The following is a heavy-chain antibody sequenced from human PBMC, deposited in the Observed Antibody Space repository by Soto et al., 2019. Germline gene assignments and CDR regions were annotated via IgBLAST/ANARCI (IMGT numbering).Heavy chain of an antibody. CDR2: IRSKAYSYAT. Sequence: EVQLVESGGGLVQPGGSLKLSCATSGFTFSGSDIHWVRQASGKGLEWVGRIRSKAYSYATVYAASVKGRFTISRDDSKNMAYLQMNSLRTEDTAVYYCSRQHLGIPVVSVIDYWGQGSLVTVSS. CDR3: SRQHLGIPVVSVIDY. D-gene: IGHD6-19*01. J-gene: IGHJ4*02. V-gene: IGHV3-73*02. CDR1: GFTFSGSD.